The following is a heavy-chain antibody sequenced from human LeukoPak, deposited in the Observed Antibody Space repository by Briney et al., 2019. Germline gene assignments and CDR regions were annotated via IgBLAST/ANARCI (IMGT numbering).Heavy chain of an antibody. V-gene: IGHV3-74*01. CDR3: ANWHGTVTTI. J-gene: IGHJ4*02. D-gene: IGHD4-17*01. CDR1: GYTFRNYW. Sequence: GGALRLSCAASGYTFRNYWMHRVPQAPGKGLVWVSCISWDELSTSYAEYVKDRLAIFRDNAKNTLYLQMNSLSAEETAVYCCANWHGTVTTIWGQGTLVTVSS. CDR2: ISWDELST.